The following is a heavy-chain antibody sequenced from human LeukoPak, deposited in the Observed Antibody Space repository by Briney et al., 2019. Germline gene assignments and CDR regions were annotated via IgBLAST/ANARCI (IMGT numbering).Heavy chain of an antibody. CDR1: GGSFSSYY. Sequence: SETLSLTCAVYGGSFSSYYWSWIRQPPGKGLEWIGEINHSGSTNYNPSLKSRVTISVDTSKNQFSLKLSSVTAADTAVYYCASDHYGGNGGSGYWGQGTLVTVSS. D-gene: IGHD4-23*01. CDR2: INHSGST. J-gene: IGHJ1*01. V-gene: IGHV4-34*01. CDR3: ASDHYGGNGGSGY.